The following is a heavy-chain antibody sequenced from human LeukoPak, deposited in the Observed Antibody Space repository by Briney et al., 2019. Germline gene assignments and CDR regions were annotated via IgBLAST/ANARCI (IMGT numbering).Heavy chain of an antibody. V-gene: IGHV1-24*01. D-gene: IGHD4-17*01. CDR2: FSPDDVET. CDR1: GYTLLDLS. CDR3: AIGDDYAKAHDY. Sequence: GASVKVSCKVSGYTLLDLSIHWVRQAPGKGLEWMGGFSPDDVETIYAQKFEGRVTMTKDTSTGTAYMELSSLRSEDTAVYYCAIGDDYAKAHDYWGQGTLVTVSS. J-gene: IGHJ4*02.